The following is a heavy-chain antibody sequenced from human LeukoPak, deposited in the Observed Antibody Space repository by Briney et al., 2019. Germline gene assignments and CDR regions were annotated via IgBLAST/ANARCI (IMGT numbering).Heavy chain of an antibody. Sequence: GGSLRLSCTASGFTFSTYEMNWVRQAPGKGLEWVSYISGSGSTIYYADSVKGRFTISSDNAKNSLYLQMSSLRAEDTALYYCAREGGWAKTANAYWGQGTLVTVSS. CDR1: GFTFSTYE. CDR2: ISGSGSTI. V-gene: IGHV3-48*03. D-gene: IGHD1-14*01. CDR3: AREGGWAKTANAY. J-gene: IGHJ4*02.